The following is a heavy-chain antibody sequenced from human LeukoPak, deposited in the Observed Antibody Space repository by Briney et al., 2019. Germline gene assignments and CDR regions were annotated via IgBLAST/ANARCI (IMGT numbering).Heavy chain of an antibody. CDR2: IRQDGSVQ. CDR3: LVTPRSRGFDY. J-gene: IGHJ4*02. V-gene: IGHV3-7*01. CDR1: GFTFGSYW. Sequence: GGSLRLSCAAAGFTFGSYWMSWGRQAPGKGLGWVANIRQDGSVQNYVDSVKGRFTIPRDNPKNSVYLQMSSLRAEDTAVYYCLVTPRSRGFDYWGQGTLVTVSS. D-gene: IGHD2/OR15-2a*01.